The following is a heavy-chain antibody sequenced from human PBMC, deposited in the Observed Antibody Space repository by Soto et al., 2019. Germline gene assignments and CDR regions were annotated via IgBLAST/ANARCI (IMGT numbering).Heavy chain of an antibody. J-gene: IGHJ4*02. V-gene: IGHV4-34*01. CDR3: ARARRGIAARLFDY. D-gene: IGHD6-6*01. CDR1: GGSFSGYY. CDR2: INHSGST. Sequence: QAQLQQWGAGLLKPSETLSLTCAVYGGSFSGYYWSWIRQPPGKGLEWIGEINHSGSTNYNPSLKSRVTISVDTSKNQCSLKLSSVTAADTAVYYCARARRGIAARLFDYWGQGTLVTVSS.